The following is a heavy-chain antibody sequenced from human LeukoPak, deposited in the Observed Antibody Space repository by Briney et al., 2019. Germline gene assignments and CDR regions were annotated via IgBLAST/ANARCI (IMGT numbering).Heavy chain of an antibody. CDR3: ARGGIKSSLDY. CDR1: GGSISSYY. CDR2: IYYSGST. V-gene: IGHV4-59*12. Sequence: SETLSLTCTVSGGSISSYYWSWIRQPPGKGLEWIGYIYYSGSTNYNPSLKSRVTISVDTSKNQFSLKLSSVTAADTAVYYCARGGIKSSLDYWGQGTLVTVSS. D-gene: IGHD1-26*01. J-gene: IGHJ4*02.